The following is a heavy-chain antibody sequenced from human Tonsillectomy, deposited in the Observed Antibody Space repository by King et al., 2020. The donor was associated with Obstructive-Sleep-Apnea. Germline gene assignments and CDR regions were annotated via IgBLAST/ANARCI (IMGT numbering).Heavy chain of an antibody. V-gene: IGHV3-72*01. D-gene: IGHD3-10*01. CDR2: SRNKEDKYTT. Sequence: VQLVESGGGLVQPGGSLRLSCAASGFTFSDHYMDWVRLAPGKGLEWVGRSRNKEDKYTTEYAASVKGRFTISRDASKKSLHLQMNSLKAEDTAVYYCARDEKGVGDLAGMDVWGQGTTVTVSS. CDR1: GFTFSDHY. CDR3: ARDEKGVGDLAGMDV. J-gene: IGHJ6*02.